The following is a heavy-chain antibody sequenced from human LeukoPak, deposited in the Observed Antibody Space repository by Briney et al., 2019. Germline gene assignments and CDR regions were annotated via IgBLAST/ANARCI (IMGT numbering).Heavy chain of an antibody. D-gene: IGHD4-17*01. J-gene: IGHJ4*02. CDR2: ISSSGSTI. Sequence: PGGSLRLSCAASGFTLSDYYMSWIRQAPGKGLEWVSYISSSGSTIYYADSVKGRFTISRDNAKNSLYLQMNSLRAEDMALYYCAKDRSPLGYGDYAYFDYWGQGTLVTVSS. CDR1: GFTLSDYY. CDR3: AKDRSPLGYGDYAYFDY. V-gene: IGHV3-11*01.